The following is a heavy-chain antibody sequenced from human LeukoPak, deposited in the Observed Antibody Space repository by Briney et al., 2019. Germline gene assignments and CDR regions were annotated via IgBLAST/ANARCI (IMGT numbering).Heavy chain of an antibody. CDR1: GFTFSTYS. CDR2: ITGNSNYI. D-gene: IGHD3-10*01. V-gene: IGHV3-21*06. Sequence: GGSLRLSCAASGFTFSTYSMNWVRQAPGKGLEWVSSITGNSNYIYYADSVKGRFTISRDNAQNSLYLQMNSLRAEDTAVYYCARDTNRGGIHYDYWGQGNLVTVSS. CDR3: ARDTNRGGIHYDY. J-gene: IGHJ4*02.